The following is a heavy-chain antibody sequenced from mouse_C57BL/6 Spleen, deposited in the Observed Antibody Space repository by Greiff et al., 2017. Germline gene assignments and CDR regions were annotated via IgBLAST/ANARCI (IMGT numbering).Heavy chain of an antibody. V-gene: IGHV1-50*01. J-gene: IGHJ2*01. CDR3: ARGLGNYFDY. Sequence: QVQLQQPGAELVKPGASVKLSCKASGYTFTSYWMQWVKQRPGQGLEWIGEIDPSDSYTNYNKKFKGKATLTEDTSPSTAYMQLSSLTSEDSAVYYCARGLGNYFDYWGQGTTLTVAS. CDR2: IDPSDSYT. CDR1: GYTFTSYW. D-gene: IGHD2-4*01.